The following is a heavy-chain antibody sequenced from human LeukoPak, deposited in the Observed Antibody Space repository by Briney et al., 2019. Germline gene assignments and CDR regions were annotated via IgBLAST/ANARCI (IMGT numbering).Heavy chain of an antibody. D-gene: IGHD3-10*01. V-gene: IGHV4-34*01. CDR1: GGSFSGYY. Sequence: SETLSLTCAVYGGSFSGYYWGWIRQPPGKGLEWIGRIHYSGSTSYNPSLKSRVTISGDTSKKQFSLKLSSVTAADTAVYYCVSMLRGVTPQDNRLDPWGQGTLVTVSS. J-gene: IGHJ5*02. CDR3: VSMLRGVTPQDNRLDP. CDR2: IHYSGST.